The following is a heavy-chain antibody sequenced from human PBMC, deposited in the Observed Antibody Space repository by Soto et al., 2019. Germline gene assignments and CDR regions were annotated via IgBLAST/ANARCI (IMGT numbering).Heavy chain of an antibody. CDR3: AXGFGVTAPGIRGDSYPLDY. Sequence: SETLSLTCAVYGGSFSGYYWSWIRQPPGEGLEWIGEINHSGVSNYNPSLKSRVTISVDTSKNQISLKLSSVTAADTAVYFCAXGFGVTAPGIRGDSYPLDYWGQGTLVTVSS. CDR2: INHSGVS. D-gene: IGHD2-21*01. J-gene: IGHJ4*02. V-gene: IGHV4-34*01. CDR1: GGSFSGYY.